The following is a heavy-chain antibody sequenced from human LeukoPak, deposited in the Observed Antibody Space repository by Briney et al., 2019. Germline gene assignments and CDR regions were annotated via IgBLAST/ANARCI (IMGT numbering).Heavy chain of an antibody. CDR3: ARIYSSSWYTSEYFQH. J-gene: IGHJ1*01. CDR1: GGSFSGYY. CDR2: INHSGST. Sequence: SETLSLTCAVYGGSFSGYYWSWIRQPPGKGLEWIGEINHSGSTNYNPSLKSRVTISVDTSKNQFSLKLSSVTAADTAVYYCARIYSSSWYTSEYFQHWGQGTLVTVSS. D-gene: IGHD6-13*01. V-gene: IGHV4-34*01.